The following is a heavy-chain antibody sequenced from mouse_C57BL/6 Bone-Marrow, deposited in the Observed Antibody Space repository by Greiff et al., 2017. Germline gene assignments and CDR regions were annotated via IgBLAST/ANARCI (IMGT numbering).Heavy chain of an antibody. CDR1: GFTFSDYG. CDR3: ARYDWYYAMDY. J-gene: IGHJ4*01. CDR2: ISSGSSTI. V-gene: IGHV5-17*01. Sequence: EVKLVESGGGLVKPGGSLKLSCAASGFTFSDYGMHWVRQAPEKGLEWVAYISSGSSTIYYADPVKGRFTISRVNAKNTLFLQMTSLRSEDTAMYYCARYDWYYAMDYWGQGNSVTVSS. D-gene: IGHD2-12*01.